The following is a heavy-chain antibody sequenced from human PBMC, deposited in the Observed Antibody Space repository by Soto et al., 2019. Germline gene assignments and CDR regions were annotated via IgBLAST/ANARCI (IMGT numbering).Heavy chain of an antibody. CDR3: ARDWDEGGGGYYYYMDV. J-gene: IGHJ6*03. Sequence: EVQLVESGGGLVQPGGSLRLSCAASGFTFSSYWMHWVRQAPGKGLVWVSRINSDGSSTSYADSVKGRFTISRDNAKKMLYLQMNRRGAEATAVYYCARDWDEGGGGYYYYMDVWGKGTTVTVSS. CDR2: INSDGSST. D-gene: IGHD1-26*01. CDR1: GFTFSSYW. V-gene: IGHV3-74*01.